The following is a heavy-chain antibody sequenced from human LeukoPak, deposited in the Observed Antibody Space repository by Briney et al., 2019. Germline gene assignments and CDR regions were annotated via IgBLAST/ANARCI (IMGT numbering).Heavy chain of an antibody. Sequence: ETLSLTCAVYGGSFSGYYWSWVRQAPGKGLEWVANIKQDGSEKYYVDSVKGRFTISRDNAKNSLYLQMNSLRAEDTAVYYCARGIAAAADFDYWGQGTLVTVSS. CDR1: GGSFSGYY. V-gene: IGHV3-7*03. J-gene: IGHJ4*02. D-gene: IGHD6-13*01. CDR3: ARGIAAAADFDY. CDR2: IKQDGSEK.